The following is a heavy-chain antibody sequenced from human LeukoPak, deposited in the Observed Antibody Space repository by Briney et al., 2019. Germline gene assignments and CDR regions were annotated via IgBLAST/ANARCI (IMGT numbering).Heavy chain of an antibody. J-gene: IGHJ6*03. V-gene: IGHV1-2*06. D-gene: IGHD3-10*01. CDR3: ARDGANKVRGVHYFYMDV. CDR1: GYTFTGYY. Sequence: ASVKVSCKASGYTFTGYYIHWVRRAPGQGLDGLGRINPNSGGTDYAQRLQGRVTMTRDTSISTAYMELSRLRSDDTAVYYCARDGANKVRGVHYFYMDVWGKGTTVTVSS. CDR2: INPNSGGT.